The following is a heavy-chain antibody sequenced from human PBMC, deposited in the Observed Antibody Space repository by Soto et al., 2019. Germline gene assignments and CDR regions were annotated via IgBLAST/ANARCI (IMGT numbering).Heavy chain of an antibody. D-gene: IGHD7-27*01. Sequence: QVQLVQSGAEVKKPGSSVKVSCTASGGTFSSYAISWVRQAPGQGLEWMGGIIPIFGTANYAQKFQGRVTITADESTSTAYMELSSLRSEGTAVYYCARTNWGSPYYYYYGMDVWGQGTTVTVSS. CDR2: IIPIFGTA. J-gene: IGHJ6*02. CDR3: ARTNWGSPYYYYYGMDV. V-gene: IGHV1-69*12. CDR1: GGTFSSYA.